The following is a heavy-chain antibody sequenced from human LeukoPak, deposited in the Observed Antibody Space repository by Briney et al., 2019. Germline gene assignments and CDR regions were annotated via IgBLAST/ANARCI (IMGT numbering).Heavy chain of an antibody. V-gene: IGHV4-61*02. J-gene: IGHJ6*03. D-gene: IGHD3-3*01. CDR1: GGSISSGSYY. Sequence: PSQTLSLTCTVSGGSISSGSYYWSWIRQPGGKGLEWIGRIYTSGSTNYNPSLKSRVTISVDTSKNQFSLKLSSVTAADTAVYYCARDATIFGVAHYYYYMDVWGKGTTVTVSS. CDR2: IYTSGST. CDR3: ARDATIFGVAHYYYYMDV.